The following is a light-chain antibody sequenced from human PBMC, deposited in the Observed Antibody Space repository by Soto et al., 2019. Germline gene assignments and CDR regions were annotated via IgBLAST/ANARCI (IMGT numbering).Light chain of an antibody. CDR1: QSVGSS. V-gene: IGKV3-15*01. CDR2: GAS. J-gene: IGKJ5*01. CDR3: QQYKNWPPIT. Sequence: EIVMTQSPATLSVSPGERATLSCRASQSVGSSLAWYQQGPGQAPRLLIYGASTRATGIPARFSGSGSGTEFTLTISSLQSEDFAVYFCQQYKNWPPITVGQGTRLEIK.